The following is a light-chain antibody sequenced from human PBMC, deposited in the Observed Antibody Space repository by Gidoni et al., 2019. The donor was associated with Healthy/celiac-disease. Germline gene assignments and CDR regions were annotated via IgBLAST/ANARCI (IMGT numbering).Light chain of an antibody. Sequence: DIQMTQSPSSLSASVVDRVTITCRASQSISNYLNWYQQKPGKAPKLLIYAASSLQSGVPSRFSGSGSGTDCTLTISRLQPEDFATYYCQQRYSTPRTFGQGTKVEIK. CDR2: AAS. V-gene: IGKV1-39*01. J-gene: IGKJ1*01. CDR3: QQRYSTPRT. CDR1: QSISNY.